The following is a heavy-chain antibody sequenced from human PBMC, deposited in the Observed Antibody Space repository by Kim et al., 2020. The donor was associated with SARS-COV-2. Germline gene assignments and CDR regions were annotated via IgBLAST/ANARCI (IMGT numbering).Heavy chain of an antibody. CDR3: AGDGGLRLRLGELSLRSYGVDV. D-gene: IGHD3-16*02. CDR2: IYYSGST. V-gene: IGHV4-59*01. Sequence: SETLSLTCTVSGGSISSYYWSWIRQPPGKGLEWIGYIYYSGSTNYNPSLKSRVTISVDTTKNQFSLKLSSVTAADTAVFYCAGDGGLRLRLGELSLRSYGVDVWGQGTTVTVSS. J-gene: IGHJ6*02. CDR1: GGSISSYY.